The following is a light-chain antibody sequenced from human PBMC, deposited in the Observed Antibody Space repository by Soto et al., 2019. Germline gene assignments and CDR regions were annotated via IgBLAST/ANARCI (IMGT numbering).Light chain of an antibody. J-gene: IGKJ2*01. CDR1: QSIINNY. CDR2: GAS. Sequence: ESVLTQSPGSLSLSPGETATLSCRASQSIINNYLAWYQQKPGQAPRLLIYGASIRATGAPDRFSGSGSGTDFTLTITRLEAEDFAVYYCQQYGTSPLMYTFGQGTKLGVK. V-gene: IGKV3-20*01. CDR3: QQYGTSPLMYT.